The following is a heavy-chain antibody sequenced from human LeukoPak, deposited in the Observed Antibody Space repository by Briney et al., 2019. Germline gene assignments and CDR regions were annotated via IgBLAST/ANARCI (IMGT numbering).Heavy chain of an antibody. CDR1: GFTFSIYG. D-gene: IGHD3-3*01. J-gene: IGHJ4*02. Sequence: GGSLRLSCAASGFTFSIYGMHWVRQAPGKGLEWVAFVRYDQSATVYADSVQGRFAISRDNSKNTVYLQMNSLRVEDTALYFCVKDQGECPGSRCYLRFLEYWGQGTLVIVSS. CDR2: VRYDQSAT. V-gene: IGHV3-30*02. CDR3: VKDQGECPGSRCYLRFLEY.